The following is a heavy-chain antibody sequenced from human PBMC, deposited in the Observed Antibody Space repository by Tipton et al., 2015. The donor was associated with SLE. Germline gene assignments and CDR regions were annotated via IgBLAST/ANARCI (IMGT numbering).Heavy chain of an antibody. CDR2: IYRSGST. V-gene: IGHV4-38-2*02. CDR3: ARAWDVLPADLWASDNWFDP. J-gene: IGHJ5*02. Sequence: LRLSCTVSGYSISRGYYWGWIRQPPGKGLEWIGSIYRSGSTYYNPSLKSRVFMSLDTSNNQFSLNLDSLTAADTAVYYCARAWDVLPADLWASDNWFDPWGQGTLVTVSS. D-gene: IGHD1-26*01. CDR1: GYSISRGYY.